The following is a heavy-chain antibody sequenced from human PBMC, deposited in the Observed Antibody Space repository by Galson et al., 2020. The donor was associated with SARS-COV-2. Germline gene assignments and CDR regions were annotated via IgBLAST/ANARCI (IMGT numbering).Heavy chain of an antibody. J-gene: IGHJ3*02. V-gene: IGHV3-30*03. D-gene: IGHD2-15*01. CDR3: AALVVVAASDDCDI. CDR1: GFTFSSYG. CDR2: ISYDGGNK. Sequence: TGGSLRLSCAASGFTFSSYGMHWVRQAPGKGLEWVAFISYDGGNKQSADSVKGRFTISRDNSKNTLYLQMNSLRAEDTAVYYCAALVVVAASDDCDIWGQGTMVTVSS.